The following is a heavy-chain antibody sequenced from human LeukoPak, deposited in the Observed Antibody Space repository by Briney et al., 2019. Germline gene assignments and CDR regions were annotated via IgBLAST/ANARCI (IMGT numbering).Heavy chain of an antibody. CDR1: GYTXTDYY. V-gene: IGHV1-2*02. D-gene: IGHD3-10*01. Sequence: GASVKVSCRASGYTXTDYYMYWVRQAPGQGLEWMEWINPNSGGTNYAQKFQGRVTMTRDTSISTAYMELSRLTSDDTAVYYCARGNYGSGSSGHDWFDPWGQGTLVTVSS. CDR2: INPNSGGT. J-gene: IGHJ5*02. CDR3: ARGNYGSGSSGHDWFDP.